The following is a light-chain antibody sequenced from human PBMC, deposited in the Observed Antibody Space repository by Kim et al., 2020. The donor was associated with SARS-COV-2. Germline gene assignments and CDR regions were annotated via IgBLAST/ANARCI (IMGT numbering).Light chain of an antibody. V-gene: IGLV6-57*04. CDR2: EDN. J-gene: IGLJ3*02. CDR1: SGSIASNY. CDR3: QSYDSSTWL. Sequence: NFMLTQPHSVSESPGKTVTISCTRSSGSIASNYVQWYQQRPGSVPTTVIYEDNQRPSGVADRFSGSIDSSSNSASLTISGLKTEDEADYYCQSYDSSTWLFGGGTQLTVL.